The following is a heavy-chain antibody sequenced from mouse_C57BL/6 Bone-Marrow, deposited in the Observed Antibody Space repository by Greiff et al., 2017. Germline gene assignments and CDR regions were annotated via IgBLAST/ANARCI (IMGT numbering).Heavy chain of an antibody. D-gene: IGHD2-4*01. CDR1: GYAFTNYL. J-gene: IGHJ3*01. CDR2: INPGSGGT. V-gene: IGHV1-54*01. CDR3: ARLHYEGAY. Sequence: QVQLQQSGAELVRPGTSVKVSCKASGYAFTNYLIEWVKQRPGQGLEWIGVINPGSGGTNYNEQFKGKATLTADKSSSTAYMQLSSLTSEDSAVYFCARLHYEGAYGGQGTLVTVSA.